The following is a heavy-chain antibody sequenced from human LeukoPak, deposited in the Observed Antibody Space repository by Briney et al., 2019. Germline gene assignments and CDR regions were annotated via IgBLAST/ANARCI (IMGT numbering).Heavy chain of an antibody. J-gene: IGHJ5*02. CDR1: GFTFSDYY. V-gene: IGHV3-11*04. CDR3: ARYVANYGGWSGSISSNWFGP. Sequence: GGSLRLSCAASGFTFSDYYMSWIRQAPGKGLGWVSYTSRSGSTKYYAESVKGRFTTSRDNAKNSLYLQINSLRAEDTAVYYCARYVANYGGWSGSISSNWFGPWGQGTLVTVSS. CDR2: TSRSGSTK. D-gene: IGHD3-3*01.